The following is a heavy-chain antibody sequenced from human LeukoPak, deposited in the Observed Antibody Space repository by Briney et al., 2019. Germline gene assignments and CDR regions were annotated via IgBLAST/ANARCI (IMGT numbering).Heavy chain of an antibody. Sequence: GGSLRLSCAASGLTFSSYAMHWVRQAPGKGLEWVAVISYDGSNKYYADSVKGRFTISRDNSKNTLYLQMNSLRAEDTAVYYCARAFLVATMRFDYWGQGTLVTVSS. CDR2: ISYDGSNK. CDR3: ARAFLVATMRFDY. V-gene: IGHV3-30*04. CDR1: GLTFSSYA. D-gene: IGHD5-12*01. J-gene: IGHJ4*02.